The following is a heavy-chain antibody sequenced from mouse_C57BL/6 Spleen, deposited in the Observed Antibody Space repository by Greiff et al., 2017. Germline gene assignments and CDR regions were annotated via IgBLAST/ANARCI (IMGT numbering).Heavy chain of an antibody. CDR1: GYTFTSYW. V-gene: IGHV1-55*01. J-gene: IGHJ3*01. CDR2: IYPGSGST. CDR3: AREASSYGSSYRFAH. Sequence: QVQLQQPGAELVKPGASVKMSCKASGYTFTSYWITWVKQRPGQGLEWIGDIYPGSGSTNYNEKFKSKATLTVDTSSSTAYMQLSSLTSEDSAVYYCAREASSYGSSYRFAHWGQGTLVTVSA. D-gene: IGHD1-1*01.